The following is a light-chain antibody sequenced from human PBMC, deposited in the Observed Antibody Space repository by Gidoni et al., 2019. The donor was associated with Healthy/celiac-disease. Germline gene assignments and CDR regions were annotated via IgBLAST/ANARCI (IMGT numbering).Light chain of an antibody. CDR1: SSNIGAGYD. V-gene: IGLV1-40*01. Sequence: QSVLTQPPSVSGAPGHRVTISCTGSSSNIGAGYDVHWYQQLPGTAPKLLIYGNSNRPSGVPDRFSGSKSGTSASLAITGLQAEDEADYYCQSYDSSLSGWVFGGGTKLTVL. J-gene: IGLJ3*02. CDR2: GNS. CDR3: QSYDSSLSGWV.